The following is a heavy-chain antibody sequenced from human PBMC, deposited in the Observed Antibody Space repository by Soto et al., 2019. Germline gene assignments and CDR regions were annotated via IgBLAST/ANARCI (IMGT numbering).Heavy chain of an antibody. Sequence: GGSLRLSCAASGFTFSSYAMSWVRQAPGKGLEWVSAISVSGDSTKYADSVKGRFTISRDNSKNTLYLQVNSLRAEDTAVYYCAGHKYYYDSSGRMYWGQGMLVTAPQ. CDR1: GFTFSSYA. V-gene: IGHV3-23*01. J-gene: IGHJ4*02. CDR3: AGHKYYYDSSGRMY. CDR2: ISVSGDST. D-gene: IGHD3-22*01.